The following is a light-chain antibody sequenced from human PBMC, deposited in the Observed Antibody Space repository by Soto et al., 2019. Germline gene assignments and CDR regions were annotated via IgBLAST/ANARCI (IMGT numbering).Light chain of an antibody. V-gene: IGKV3-15*01. CDR3: QQYKNWPPWT. CDR2: DAS. CDR1: QSVSNN. Sequence: ILMTQSPATLSVSPGERATLSCRASQSVSNNLAWYQQKPGQAPRLLIYDASTRATGIPARFSGSGSGTEITLTISGLQSEDVAVYYCQQYKNWPPWTFGQGTKVEIK. J-gene: IGKJ1*01.